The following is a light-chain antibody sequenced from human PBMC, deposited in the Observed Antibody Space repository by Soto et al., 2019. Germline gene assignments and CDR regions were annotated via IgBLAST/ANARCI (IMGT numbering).Light chain of an antibody. Sequence: QLVLTQPPSASGTPGQRVTISCSGSSSNIGSNTVNWYQQLPGTAPKPLIYSNNQRPSGVPDRFSGSKSGTSASLAISGLQSEDEADYYCAAWDDSLNGSGVFGGGTKLTVL. V-gene: IGLV1-44*01. CDR3: AAWDDSLNGSGV. J-gene: IGLJ2*01. CDR1: SSNIGSNT. CDR2: SNN.